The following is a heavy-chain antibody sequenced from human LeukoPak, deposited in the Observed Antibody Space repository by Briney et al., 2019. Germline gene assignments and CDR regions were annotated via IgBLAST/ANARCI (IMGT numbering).Heavy chain of an antibody. CDR2: INPNSGNT. Sequence: ASVKVSCKASGYTFTSYDINWVRQATGQGLEWMGWINPNSGNTGYAQKFQGRVTMTRNPSISTAYMELSSLRYEDTAVYYCARDGQGYDILTGYYYYYYGMDVWGQGTTVTVSS. D-gene: IGHD3-9*01. J-gene: IGHJ6*02. V-gene: IGHV1-8*01. CDR3: ARDGQGYDILTGYYYYYYGMDV. CDR1: GYTFTSYD.